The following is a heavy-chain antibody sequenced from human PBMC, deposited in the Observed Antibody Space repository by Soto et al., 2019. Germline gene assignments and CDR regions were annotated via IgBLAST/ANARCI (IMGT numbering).Heavy chain of an antibody. Sequence: SETLSLTCTVSGGSISSYYWSWIRQPAGKGLEWIGRIYTSGSTNYNPSLKSRVTMSVDTPKNQFSLKLSSVTAADTAVYYCARGYSSGWYSYYYGMDVWGQGTTVTVSS. J-gene: IGHJ6*02. CDR3: ARGYSSGWYSYYYGMDV. D-gene: IGHD6-19*01. V-gene: IGHV4-4*07. CDR2: IYTSGST. CDR1: GGSISSYY.